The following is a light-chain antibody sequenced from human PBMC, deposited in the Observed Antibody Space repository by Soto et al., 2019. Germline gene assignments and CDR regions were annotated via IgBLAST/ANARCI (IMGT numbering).Light chain of an antibody. Sequence: DIVMTQSPDSLAVSLGERATINCKSSQSILYSSNNKNNLAWYQQKLGQPPKLLIYWASTRESGVPDRFSGSGSGTDFTLTISSLQAEDVAVYYCQQYYSLPLTFGQGTKLEIK. V-gene: IGKV4-1*01. CDR1: QSILYSSNNKNN. CDR2: WAS. J-gene: IGKJ2*01. CDR3: QQYYSLPLT.